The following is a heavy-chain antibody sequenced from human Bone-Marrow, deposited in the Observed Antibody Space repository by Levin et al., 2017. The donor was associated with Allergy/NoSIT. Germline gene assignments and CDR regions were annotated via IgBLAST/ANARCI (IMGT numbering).Heavy chain of an antibody. D-gene: IGHD1-26*01. CDR3: ARSIGRVGAISYYFDY. Sequence: SVKVSCKASGGTFSSHAISWVRQAPGQGLEWMGGIIPILGTTNYAQKFQGRVTITADKYTSTAYVDLSSLRSEDTAVYYCARSIGRVGAISYYFDYWGQGTLVTVSS. V-gene: IGHV1-69*10. CDR2: IIPILGTT. J-gene: IGHJ4*02. CDR1: GGTFSSHA.